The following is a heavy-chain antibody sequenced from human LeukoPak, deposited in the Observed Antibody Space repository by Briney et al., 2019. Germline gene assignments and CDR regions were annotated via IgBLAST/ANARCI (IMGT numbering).Heavy chain of an antibody. Sequence: ASVKVSCKASGYTFTGYDMHGVRQAPGQGLEWRGWSNPNSGGTNYAHKFQGRVTMTRDMSTSTVYMELSSLRSEDTAVYYCARDQLYYDSSGYFVPVEYSFDYWGQGTLVTVSS. V-gene: IGHV1-2*07. CDR3: ARDQLYYDSSGYFVPVEYSFDY. CDR1: GYTFTGYD. CDR2: SNPNSGGT. D-gene: IGHD3-22*01. J-gene: IGHJ4*02.